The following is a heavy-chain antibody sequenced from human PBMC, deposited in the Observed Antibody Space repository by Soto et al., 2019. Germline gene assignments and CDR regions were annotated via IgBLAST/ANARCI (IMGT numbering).Heavy chain of an antibody. Sequence: QVQLVQSGAEVKKPGSSVKVSCKASGGTFSSYTISWVRQAPGQGLEWMGRIIPILGIANYAQKLQGRVTITADKSTRPAFMELSSLRSEDTAVYYCARISISMVRGVNSSREIEPWGQVSVVAGSS. V-gene: IGHV1-69*02. CDR3: ARISISMVRGVNSSREIEP. J-gene: IGHJ5*02. D-gene: IGHD3-10*01. CDR2: IIPILGIA. CDR1: GGTFSSYT.